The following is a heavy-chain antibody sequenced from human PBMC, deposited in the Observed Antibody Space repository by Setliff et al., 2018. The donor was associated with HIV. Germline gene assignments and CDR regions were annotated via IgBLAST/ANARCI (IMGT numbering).Heavy chain of an antibody. CDR2: IYHAGNT. V-gene: IGHV4-38-2*02. Sequence: KASETLSLTCTVTGYSISSGYYWAWIRQPPGKGLEWIRHIYHAGNTYYNPSLKSRVTISVDTSKNQISLRLNSLTAADTALYYCARGTTLNVVPDAFDIWGQGTMVTVSS. D-gene: IGHD4-17*01. CDR1: GYSISSGYY. J-gene: IGHJ3*02. CDR3: ARGTTLNVVPDAFDI.